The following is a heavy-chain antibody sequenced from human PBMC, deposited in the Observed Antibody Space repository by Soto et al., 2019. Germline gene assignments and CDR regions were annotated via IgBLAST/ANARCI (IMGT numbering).Heavy chain of an antibody. Sequence: LRLSCAASGFTFSSYGMHWVRQAPGKGLEWVAVIWYDGSNKYYADSVKGRFTISRDNSKNTLYLQMNSLRAEDTAVYYCAGATNPGYSSSWSPLYGMDVWGQGTTVTVSS. CDR1: GFTFSSYG. J-gene: IGHJ6*02. CDR3: AGATNPGYSSSWSPLYGMDV. CDR2: IWYDGSNK. D-gene: IGHD6-13*01. V-gene: IGHV3-33*01.